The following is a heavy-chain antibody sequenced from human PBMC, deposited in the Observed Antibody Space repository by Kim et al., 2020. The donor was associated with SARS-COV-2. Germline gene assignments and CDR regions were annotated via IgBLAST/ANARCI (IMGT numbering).Heavy chain of an antibody. CDR3: ARRNGAAAFDV. J-gene: IGHJ3*01. Sequence: SETLSLTCSVSGDSVSSAGHYWGWIRQHPEKGLEWIGYIYSSGNTYYNPSLKSRLSISIDTSANQFFVKLDSVTAADTAVYYCARRNGAAAFDVWGQGTGVIVSS. V-gene: IGHV4-31*03. CDR2: IYSSGNT. D-gene: IGHD6-25*01. CDR1: GDSVSSAGHY.